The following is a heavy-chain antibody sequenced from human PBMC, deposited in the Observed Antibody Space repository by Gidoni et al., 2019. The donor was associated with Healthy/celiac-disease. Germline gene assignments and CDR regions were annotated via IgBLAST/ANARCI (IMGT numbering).Heavy chain of an antibody. Sequence: QVQLVESGGGVVQPGRSLRLSCAASGFTFSSYGMHWVRQAPGKGLEWVAVIGYDGSNKYYADSVKGRFTISRDNSKNTLYLQMNSLRAEDTAVYYCARDPGGGFLDYWGQGTLVTVSS. D-gene: IGHD2-8*02. V-gene: IGHV3-33*01. CDR1: GFTFSSYG. J-gene: IGHJ4*02. CDR2: IGYDGSNK. CDR3: ARDPGGGFLDY.